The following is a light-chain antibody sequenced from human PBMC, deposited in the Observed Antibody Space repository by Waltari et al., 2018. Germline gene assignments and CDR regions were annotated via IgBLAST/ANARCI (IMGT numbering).Light chain of an antibody. Sequence: EIVLTQSPATLSLSPGERATLSCRASQSVSSYLAWYQQKPGQAPSLLIYDASNRATGIPARFRGSGSGTDFTLTISSLEPEDFAVYYCQQRSNWPITFGPGTKVDIK. CDR1: QSVSSY. J-gene: IGKJ3*01. CDR3: QQRSNWPIT. CDR2: DAS. V-gene: IGKV3-11*01.